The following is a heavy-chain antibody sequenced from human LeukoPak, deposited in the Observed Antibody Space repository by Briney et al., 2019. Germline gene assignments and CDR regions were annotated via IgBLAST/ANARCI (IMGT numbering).Heavy chain of an antibody. J-gene: IGHJ5*02. V-gene: IGHV3-53*01. Sequence: GGSLRLSCAASGFIASSNYRSWVRQAPGKGLEWVSVIYSGGATYYADSVKGRFTISRDNSKNMLYLQMNSLRAEDTAVYYCARGPILGPTKGFYPWGQGTLVTVSS. D-gene: IGHD1-26*01. CDR3: ARGPILGPTKGFYP. CDR1: GFIASSNY. CDR2: IYSGGAT.